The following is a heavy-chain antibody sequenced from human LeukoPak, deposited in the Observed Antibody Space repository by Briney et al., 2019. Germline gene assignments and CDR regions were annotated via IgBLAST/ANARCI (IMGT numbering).Heavy chain of an antibody. V-gene: IGHV1-18*01. CDR1: GYTFTSYG. J-gene: IGHJ4*02. Sequence: GASVKVSCKASGYTFTSYGISWVRQAPGQGLEWMGWISAYNGNTNYAQKLQGRVTMTTDTSTSTAYMELRGLRSDDTAVYYCARDGPYSSSSGVFDYWGQGTLVTVSS. CDR3: ARDGPYSSSSGVFDY. CDR2: ISAYNGNT. D-gene: IGHD6-6*01.